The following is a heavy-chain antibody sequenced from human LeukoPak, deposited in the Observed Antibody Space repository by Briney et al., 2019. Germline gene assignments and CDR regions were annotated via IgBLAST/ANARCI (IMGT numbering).Heavy chain of an antibody. V-gene: IGHV3-43*01. CDR2: ISWDGGST. CDR3: AKNGELRYFDWHTIYFDY. Sequence: GGSLRLSCAASGFTVSSNYMSWVRQAPGKGLEWVSLISWDGGSTYYADSVKGRFTISRDNSKNSLYLQMNSLRTEDTALYYCAKNGELRYFDWHTIYFDYWGQGTLVTVSS. J-gene: IGHJ4*02. CDR1: GFTVSSNY. D-gene: IGHD3-9*01.